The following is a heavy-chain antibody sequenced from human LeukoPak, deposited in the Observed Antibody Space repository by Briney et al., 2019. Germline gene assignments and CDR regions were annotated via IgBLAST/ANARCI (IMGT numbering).Heavy chain of an antibody. CDR3: ARESVGGTVDY. D-gene: IGHD3-10*01. CDR1: GGSISSYY. V-gene: IGHV4-59*01. CDR2: IYYSGST. Sequence: SETLSLTCTVSGGSISSYYWSWIRQPPGKGLEWIGYIYYSGSTNYNPSLKSRVTISVDTSKNQFSLKLSSMTAADTAVYYCARESVGGTVDYWGQGTLSPSPQ. J-gene: IGHJ4*02.